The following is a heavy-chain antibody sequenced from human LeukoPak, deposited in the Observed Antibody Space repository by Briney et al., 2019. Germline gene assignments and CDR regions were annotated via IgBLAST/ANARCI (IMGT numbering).Heavy chain of an antibody. CDR3: TRWDDAVATEGWRGYYFDY. V-gene: IGHV3-49*03. J-gene: IGHJ4*02. D-gene: IGHD1-1*01. CDR2: IGSTVYGGTT. CDR1: GFTFGGFA. Sequence: GGSLRLSCTASGFTFGGFAMSWFRQAPGKGLEWVGFIGSTVYGGTTEYAASVRGRFAISRDDSKSIAYLQMTSLKTEDTAVYYCTRWDDAVATEGWRGYYFDYWGQGTLVTVSS.